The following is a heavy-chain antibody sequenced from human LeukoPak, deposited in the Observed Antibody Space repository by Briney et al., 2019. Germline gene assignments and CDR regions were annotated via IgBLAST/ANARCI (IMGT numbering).Heavy chain of an antibody. CDR3: VGGRALDF. V-gene: IGHV4-39*01. J-gene: IGHJ3*01. Sequence: SETLSLTCTVSGSSISRSSDYWGWIRQPPGKGLEWIATNYHRGTTYYNPSLKSRITISVDTSKNQFSLNLTSVIAADTAVYYCVGGRALDFWRQGTMVTVSS. CDR2: NYHRGTT. D-gene: IGHD3-16*01. CDR1: GSSISRSSDY.